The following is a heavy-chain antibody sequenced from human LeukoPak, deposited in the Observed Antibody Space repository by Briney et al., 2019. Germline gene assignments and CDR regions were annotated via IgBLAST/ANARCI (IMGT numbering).Heavy chain of an antibody. D-gene: IGHD2-15*01. CDR2: IYYSGST. CDR1: GRSISSGGYY. J-gene: IGHJ4*02. V-gene: IGHV4-31*03. CDR3: ASADGSAGGCYTFDY. Sequence: SETLSLTCTVSGRSISSGGYYWSWIRQHPGKGLEWIGYIYYSGSTYYNPSLKRRVSISVDTSKNQFSLKLSSVTAADTAVYYCASADGSAGGCYTFDYWGQGTLVTVSS.